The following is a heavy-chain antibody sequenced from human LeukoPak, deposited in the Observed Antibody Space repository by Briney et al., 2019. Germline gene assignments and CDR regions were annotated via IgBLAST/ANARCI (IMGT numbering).Heavy chain of an antibody. CDR2: INPNSGGT. J-gene: IGHJ4*02. CDR3: ARDTSITGTTGGY. V-gene: IGHV1-2*02. Sequence: ASVKVSCKASGYTFTGYYMHWVRQAPGQGLEWMGWINPNSGGTNYAQKFQGRVTMTRDTSISTAYTELSRLRSDDTAVYYCARDTSITGTTGGYWGQGTLVTVST. D-gene: IGHD1-20*01. CDR1: GYTFTGYY.